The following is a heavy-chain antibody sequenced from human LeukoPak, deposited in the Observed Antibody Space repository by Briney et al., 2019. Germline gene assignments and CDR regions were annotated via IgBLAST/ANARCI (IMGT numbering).Heavy chain of an antibody. J-gene: IGHJ4*02. CDR3: ARETSEVDY. CDR2: INPNSGGT. V-gene: IGHV1-2*02. CDR1: VYTFTDYY. Sequence: ASVKVSCKASVYTFTDYYMHWVRQAPGQGGEWVGWINPNSGGTNYAQKFQGRVTMTRDTSISTAYMELSRLRSDDTAVYYCARETSEVDYWGQGTLVTVSS.